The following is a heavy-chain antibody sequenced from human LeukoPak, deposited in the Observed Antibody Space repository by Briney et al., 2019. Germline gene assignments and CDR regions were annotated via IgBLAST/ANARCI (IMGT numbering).Heavy chain of an antibody. Sequence: PGGSLRLSCAASGFTFSSYEMNWVRQAPGKGLEWVSYISSSGSNIYYADSVKGRFTISRDNAKNSLYLQVNSLRDEDTAVYYCARDSFSGTTYKPLFDYWGQGTLVTVSS. CDR2: ISSSGSNI. D-gene: IGHD3-10*01. V-gene: IGHV3-48*03. J-gene: IGHJ4*02. CDR3: ARDSFSGTTYKPLFDY. CDR1: GFTFSSYE.